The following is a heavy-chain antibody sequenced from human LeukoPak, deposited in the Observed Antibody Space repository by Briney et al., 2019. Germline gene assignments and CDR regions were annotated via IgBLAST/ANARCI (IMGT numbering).Heavy chain of an antibody. Sequence: ASVKVSCKASGYSFTSYGISWVRQAPGQGLEWMGWISVYNGNTNYVQKFQGRVTMTTDTPTSTAYMELRSLRSDDTAVYYCARSAEHCNNGVCFTDYYMDVWGKGTTVTVSS. D-gene: IGHD2-8*01. CDR2: ISVYNGNT. J-gene: IGHJ6*03. V-gene: IGHV1-18*01. CDR3: ARSAEHCNNGVCFTDYYMDV. CDR1: GYSFTSYG.